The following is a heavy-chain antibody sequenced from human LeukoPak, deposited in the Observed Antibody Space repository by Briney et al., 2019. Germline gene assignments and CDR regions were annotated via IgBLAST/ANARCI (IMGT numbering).Heavy chain of an antibody. D-gene: IGHD6-13*01. CDR2: ISGSGGST. J-gene: IGHJ4*02. V-gene: IGHV3-23*01. Sequence: GGSLRLSCAVSGFTISSYAMSWVRQAPGKGLEWVSAISGSGGSTYYADSVEGRFTISRDNSKNTLYLQMNSLRAEDTAVYYCAKYRNSWYALNYFDYWGQGTLDTVSS. CDR3: AKYRNSWYALNYFDY. CDR1: GFTISSYA.